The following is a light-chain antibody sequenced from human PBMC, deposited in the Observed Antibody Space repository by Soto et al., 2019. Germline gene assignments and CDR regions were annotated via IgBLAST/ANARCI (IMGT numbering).Light chain of an antibody. J-gene: IGKJ4*01. Sequence: EIVMTQSPATLSVSPGERATLSCRASQSVSSNLAWYQQKPGQAPRLLIYGASTRATGIPARFSGSGSGTEFTLTIDSLQSEDFAVYYCQQYNDWPPAFGGGTKVDI. V-gene: IGKV3-15*01. CDR3: QQYNDWPPA. CDR1: QSVSSN. CDR2: GAS.